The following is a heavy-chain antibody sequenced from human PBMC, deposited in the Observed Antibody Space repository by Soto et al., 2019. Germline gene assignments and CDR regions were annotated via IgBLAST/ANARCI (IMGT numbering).Heavy chain of an antibody. V-gene: IGHV1-69*08. D-gene: IGHD3-10*01. CDR3: AREEYYYGSGAFFDY. J-gene: IGHJ4*02. Sequence: QVQLVQSGAEVKKPGSSVKVSCKASGGTFSSYTISWVRQAPGQGLEWMGRIIPILGIANYAQKFQGRVTITAYKSTSTAYIELSSLRSEDAAVYYCAREEYYYGSGAFFDYWGQGPLVTVSS. CDR2: IIPILGIA. CDR1: GGTFSSYT.